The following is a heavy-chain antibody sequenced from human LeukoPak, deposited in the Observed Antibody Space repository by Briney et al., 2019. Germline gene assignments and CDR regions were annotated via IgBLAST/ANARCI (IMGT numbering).Heavy chain of an antibody. CDR3: ARHSAVTTFIFDY. D-gene: IGHD4-17*01. V-gene: IGHV4-39*01. Sequence: SETLSLTCTVSGGSISSSYYYWGWIRQPPGKGLEWIGSIFYSGSTYYNPSLKSRVTISLDTSKNQSSLRLSSVTAADTAVYYCARHSAVTTFIFDYWGQGTLVTVSP. J-gene: IGHJ4*02. CDR1: GGSISSSYYY. CDR2: IFYSGST.